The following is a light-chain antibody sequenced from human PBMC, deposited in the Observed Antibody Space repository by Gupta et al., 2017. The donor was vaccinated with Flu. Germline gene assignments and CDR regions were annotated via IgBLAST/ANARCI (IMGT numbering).Light chain of an antibody. J-gene: IGKJ3*01. CDR2: SAP. CDR3: QQCNTYPFT. V-gene: IGKV1-5*03. Sequence: IHLTQSPRALSAFVGDRVTITCRASQTVNRWLAWYQQKPGQSPRLLIFSAPNVESVVPSKFSGSGFGTEFTLIINGLQPDDFATYFCQQCNTYPFTFGPGTKV. CDR1: QTVNRW.